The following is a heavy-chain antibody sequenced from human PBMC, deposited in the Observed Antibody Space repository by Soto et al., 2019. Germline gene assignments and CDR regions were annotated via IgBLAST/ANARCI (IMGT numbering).Heavy chain of an antibody. Sequence: GASVKVSCKASGYTFTDYHIHWVRQAPGQGLEWMGWLDPNSGGTNCAQKFQGWVTMTRDTSINPAYMELTRLSSDDTAVYYCAVEYRSSVAALDVWGQGTKVTVSS. CDR2: LDPNSGGT. D-gene: IGHD6-6*01. V-gene: IGHV1-2*04. J-gene: IGHJ6*02. CDR1: GYTFTDYH. CDR3: AVEYRSSVAALDV.